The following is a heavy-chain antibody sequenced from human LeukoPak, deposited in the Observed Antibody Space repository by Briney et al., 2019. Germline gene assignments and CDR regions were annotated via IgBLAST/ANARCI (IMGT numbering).Heavy chain of an antibody. CDR3: AREDYGDYLYYFDY. V-gene: IGHV4-38-2*02. J-gene: IGHJ4*02. CDR1: GYSISSGYY. Sequence: TSETLSLTCTVSGYSISSGYYWGWIRQPPGKGLEWIGTIYHSGSTYYNPSLKSRVTISVVTSKNQFSLKLSSVTAADTAVYYCAREDYGDYLYYFDYWGQGTLVTVSS. CDR2: IYHSGST. D-gene: IGHD4-17*01.